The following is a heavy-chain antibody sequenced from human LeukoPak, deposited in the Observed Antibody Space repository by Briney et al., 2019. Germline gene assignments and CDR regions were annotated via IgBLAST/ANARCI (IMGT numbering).Heavy chain of an antibody. CDR3: ARVPSSGYEYYYYYYYMDV. CDR1: GGSISSSSYY. Sequence: PSETLSLTCTVSGGSISSSSYYWGWIRQPPGKGLEWTGSIYYSGSTYYNPSLKSRVTISVDTSKNQFSLKLSSVTAADTAVYCCARVPSSGYEYYYYYYYMDVWGKGTTVTVSS. J-gene: IGHJ6*03. V-gene: IGHV4-39*07. CDR2: IYYSGST. D-gene: IGHD3-22*01.